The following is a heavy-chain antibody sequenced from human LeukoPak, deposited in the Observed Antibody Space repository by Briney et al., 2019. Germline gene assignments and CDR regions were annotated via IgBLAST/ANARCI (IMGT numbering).Heavy chain of an antibody. D-gene: IGHD2-15*01. V-gene: IGHV4-34*01. CDR1: GGSFSGYY. CDR2: INHSGST. J-gene: IGHJ6*02. CDR3: ASGPTVGAVTRSFGV. Sequence: SETLSLTCAVYGGSFSGYYWSWIRQPPGKGLEWMGEINHSGSTNYNPSLKSRVTISVDTSKNQFSLKLSSVTAADTAVYYCASGPTVGAVTRSFGVWGQGTTVTVSS.